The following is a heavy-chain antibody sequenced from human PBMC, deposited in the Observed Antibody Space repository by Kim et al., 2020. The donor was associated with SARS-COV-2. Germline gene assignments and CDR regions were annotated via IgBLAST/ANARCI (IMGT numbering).Heavy chain of an antibody. Sequence: GGSLRLSCAASGFTFSSYAMSWVRQAPGKGLEWVSAISGSGGSTYYADPVKGRFTISRDNSKNTLYLQMNSLRAEDTAVYYCAKDGYYYDSSGYDPNWFDPWGQGTLVTVSS. CDR2: ISGSGGST. CDR1: GFTFSSYA. D-gene: IGHD3-22*01. V-gene: IGHV3-23*01. J-gene: IGHJ5*02. CDR3: AKDGYYYDSSGYDPNWFDP.